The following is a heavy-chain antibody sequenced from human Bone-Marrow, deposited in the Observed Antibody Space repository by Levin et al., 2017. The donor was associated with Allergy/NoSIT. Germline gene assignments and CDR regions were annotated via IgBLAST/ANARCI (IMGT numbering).Heavy chain of an antibody. CDR1: GYIFIDYY. CDR3: AVNRRMVASAGDDAFDF. D-gene: IGHD2-8*01. V-gene: IGHV1-2*02. CDR2: INPNTGDT. J-gene: IGHJ3*01. Sequence: ASVKVSCKASGYIFIDYYIHWVRQAPGQGLEWMGWINPNTGDTNYAQKYQGRVTMTRDTSINTASMELRALVSDDTAVYYGAVNRRMVASAGDDAFDFWGQGTMVTVSS.